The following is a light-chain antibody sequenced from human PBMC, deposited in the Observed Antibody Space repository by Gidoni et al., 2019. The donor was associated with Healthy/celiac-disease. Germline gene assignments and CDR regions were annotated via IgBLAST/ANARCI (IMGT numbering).Light chain of an antibody. Sequence: QSALTHPPSVSGSPGQSITISCTGTSSDVGGYNYVSWYQQHPGKAPKLMIYEVSNRPSGVSNRFSGSKSGNTASLTISGLQAEDEADYYCSSYTSSSVLFGTGTKVTVL. J-gene: IGLJ1*01. CDR2: EVS. CDR1: SSDVGGYNY. CDR3: SSYTSSSVL. V-gene: IGLV2-14*01.